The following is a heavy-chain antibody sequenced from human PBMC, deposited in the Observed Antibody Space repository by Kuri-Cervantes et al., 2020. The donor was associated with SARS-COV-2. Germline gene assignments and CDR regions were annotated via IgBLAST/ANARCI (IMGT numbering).Heavy chain of an antibody. CDR2: INQNGSEK. Sequence: GESLKISCAASGFTFSSYGMHWVRQAPGKGLEWVANINQNGSEKHSVDSVRGRFTISRDDAANSVDLLLNSLRVEDTAVYYCVSGTFGVLDSWGQGSLVTVSS. D-gene: IGHD2-8*01. V-gene: IGHV3-7*01. CDR3: VSGTFGVLDS. J-gene: IGHJ4*02. CDR1: GFTFSSYG.